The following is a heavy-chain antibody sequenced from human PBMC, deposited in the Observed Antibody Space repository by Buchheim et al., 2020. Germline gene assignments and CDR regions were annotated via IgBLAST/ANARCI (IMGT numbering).Heavy chain of an antibody. Sequence: QVRLVESGGGLVKPGGPLRLSCAASGFTFSDNYMSWVRQAPGRGLEWVSYISSRGRTIYYADSVKGRFTISRDNAKHSLYLQMNSLRAEDTAVYYCARVGTGGFYFDFWGQGTL. CDR3: ARVGTGGFYFDF. J-gene: IGHJ4*02. D-gene: IGHD3/OR15-3a*01. CDR1: GFTFSDNY. CDR2: ISSRGRTI. V-gene: IGHV3-11*01.